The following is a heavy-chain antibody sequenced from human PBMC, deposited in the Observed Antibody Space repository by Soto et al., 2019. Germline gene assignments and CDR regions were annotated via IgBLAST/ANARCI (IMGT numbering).Heavy chain of an antibody. CDR3: AREGTGPYAGGHRFDP. V-gene: IGHV1-69*13. Sequence: SVKVSCKASGGTFSSYAISWVRQAPGQGLEWMGGIIPIFGTANYAQKFQGRVTITADESTSTAYMELSSLRSEDTAVYYCAREGTGPYAGGHRFDPWGQGTLVTASS. J-gene: IGHJ5*02. CDR1: GGTFSSYA. D-gene: IGHD1-1*01. CDR2: IIPIFGTA.